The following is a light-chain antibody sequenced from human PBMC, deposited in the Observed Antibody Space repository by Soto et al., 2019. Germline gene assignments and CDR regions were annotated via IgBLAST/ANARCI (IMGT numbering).Light chain of an antibody. V-gene: IGLV2-11*01. CDR1: SSDVGGYNY. CDR2: DVS. J-gene: IGLJ1*01. Sequence: QSVLTQPRSVSGSPGQSVTISCTGTSSDVGGYNYVSWYQQHPGKAPKVMIYDVSKRPSGVPDRFSGSKSGNTASLTISGLQAEDEADYYCCSYAGSPYVFGTGTQLPVL. CDR3: CSYAGSPYV.